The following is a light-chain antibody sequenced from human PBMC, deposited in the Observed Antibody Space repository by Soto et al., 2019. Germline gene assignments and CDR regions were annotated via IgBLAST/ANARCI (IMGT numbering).Light chain of an antibody. CDR3: SSFTSTNTVL. CDR2: NVS. Sequence: QSALTQPASVSGSPGQSITISCTGTSSDVGGYNYVSWYQQHPGKAPKLMIYNVSNRPSGVSNRFSGSKSGNTASLTISGLQAEDEGHYYCSSFTSTNTVLFGGGTKL. V-gene: IGLV2-14*01. J-gene: IGLJ2*01. CDR1: SSDVGGYNY.